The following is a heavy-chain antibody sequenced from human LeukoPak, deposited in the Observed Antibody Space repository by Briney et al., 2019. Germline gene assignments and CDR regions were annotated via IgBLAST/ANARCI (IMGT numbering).Heavy chain of an antibody. Sequence: SETLSLTCTVSGGSISSYYWSWIRQPPGKGLEWIGHIYYSGSTNYNPSLKSRVTISVDTSKNQFSLKLSSVTAADTAVYYCASSDYYGSGRGIDYWGQGTLVTVSS. J-gene: IGHJ4*02. CDR2: IYYSGST. CDR3: ASSDYYGSGRGIDY. CDR1: GGSISSYY. D-gene: IGHD3-10*01. V-gene: IGHV4-59*12.